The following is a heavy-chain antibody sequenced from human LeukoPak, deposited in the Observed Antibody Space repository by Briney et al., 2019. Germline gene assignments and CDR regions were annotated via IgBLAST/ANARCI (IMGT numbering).Heavy chain of an antibody. V-gene: IGHV1-3*01. CDR1: GYTFTSYA. CDR3: ARGRGLVVVPAASGY. Sequence: ASVKVSCKASGYTFTSYAMHWVRQAPGQRLEWMGWINAGNGNTKYSQKFQGRVTITRDTSASTAYMELSSLRSEDTAAYYCARGRGLVVVPAASGYWGQGTLVTVSS. D-gene: IGHD2-2*01. J-gene: IGHJ4*02. CDR2: INAGNGNT.